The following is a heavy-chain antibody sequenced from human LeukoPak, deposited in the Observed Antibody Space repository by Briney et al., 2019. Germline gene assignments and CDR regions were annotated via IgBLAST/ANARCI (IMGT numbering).Heavy chain of an antibody. V-gene: IGHV3-30*03. J-gene: IGHJ6*03. CDR1: EFTFSSHG. CDR3: ARDLKNPADDILTGYYYYYYYMDV. CDR2: ISYDGSNK. Sequence: GGSLRLSCAASEFTFSSHGMHWVRQAPGKGLEWVAVISYDGSNKYYADSVKGRFTISRDNSKNTLYLQMNSLRAEDTAVYYCARDLKNPADDILTGYYYYYYYMDVWGKGTTVTISS. D-gene: IGHD3-9*01.